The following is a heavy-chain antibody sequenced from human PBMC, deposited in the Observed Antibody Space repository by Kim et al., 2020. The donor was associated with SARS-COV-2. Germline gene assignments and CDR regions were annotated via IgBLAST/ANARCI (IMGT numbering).Heavy chain of an antibody. J-gene: IGHJ4*02. CDR1: GGSFSGYY. CDR3: ARDEGSSWYWNTYYFDY. D-gene: IGHD6-13*01. Sequence: SETLSLTCAVYGGSFSGYYWSWIRQPPGKGLEWIGEINHSGSTNYNPSLKSRVTISVDTSKNQFSLKLSSVTAADTAVYYCARDEGSSWYWNTYYFDYWGQGTLVTVSS. V-gene: IGHV4-34*01. CDR2: INHSGST.